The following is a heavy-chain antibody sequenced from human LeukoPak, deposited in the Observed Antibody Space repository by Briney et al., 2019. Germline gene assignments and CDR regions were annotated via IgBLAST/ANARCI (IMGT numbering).Heavy chain of an antibody. CDR2: ISGGGGST. Sequence: GGSLRLSCAASGFTFSSYSMNWVRQAPGKGLEWVSAISGGGGSTYNADSVKGRFTISRDNSKNTLYLQMNSLRAEDTAVYYCAKDADGDTAMLIDYWGQGTLVTVSS. CDR1: GFTFSSYS. D-gene: IGHD5-18*01. CDR3: AKDADGDTAMLIDY. V-gene: IGHV3-23*01. J-gene: IGHJ4*02.